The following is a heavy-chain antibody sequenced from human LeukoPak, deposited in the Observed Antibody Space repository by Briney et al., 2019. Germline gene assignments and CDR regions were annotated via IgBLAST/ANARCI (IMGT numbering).Heavy chain of an antibody. D-gene: IGHD3-10*02. CDR3: AELGITMIGGV. Sequence: GGSLRLSCTASGYIFSNFGISWVRQAPGKGLEWVSYISSSGSTIYYADSVKGRFTISRDNAKNSLYLQMNSLRVEDTAVYYCAELGITMIGGVWGKGTTVTISS. CDR2: ISSSGSTI. CDR1: GYIFSNFG. J-gene: IGHJ6*04. V-gene: IGHV3-48*03.